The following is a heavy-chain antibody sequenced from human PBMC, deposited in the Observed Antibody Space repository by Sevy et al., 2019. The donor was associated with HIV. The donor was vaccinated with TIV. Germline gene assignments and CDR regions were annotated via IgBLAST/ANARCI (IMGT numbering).Heavy chain of an antibody. CDR3: ARSSQVDGRSNWFDP. Sequence: ASVKVSCKASGYTFTTYGITWVRQAPGQGLEWMGWISTYNSMINYAQKFQGRDTMTTDTSTSTAYMELRSLRSDDTAVYYCARSSQVDGRSNWFDPWGQGTLVAVSS. D-gene: IGHD6-19*01. J-gene: IGHJ5*02. V-gene: IGHV1-18*01. CDR2: ISTYNSMI. CDR1: GYTFTTYG.